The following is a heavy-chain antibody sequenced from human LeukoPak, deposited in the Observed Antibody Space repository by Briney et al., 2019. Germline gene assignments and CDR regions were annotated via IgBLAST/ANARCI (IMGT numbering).Heavy chain of an antibody. V-gene: IGHV1-69*10. D-gene: IGHD6-19*01. CDR1: GGTFIIYT. J-gene: IGHJ5*02. Sequence: GAAVTVTFKCSGGTFIIYTISLVRQAPAQGLEWMGGIIPILGIANYAQKFQGRVTINAEKPTSTAYMELSSLRSEDTAVYYCARDYRSGRSNWFDLWGQGTLVSVSS. CDR2: IIPILGIA. CDR3: ARDYRSGRSNWFDL.